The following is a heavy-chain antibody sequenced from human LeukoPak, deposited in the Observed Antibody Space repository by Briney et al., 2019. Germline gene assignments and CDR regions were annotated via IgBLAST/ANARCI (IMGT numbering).Heavy chain of an antibody. J-gene: IGHJ3*02. Sequence: GGSLRLSCAASGFTFSSYAMSWVRQAPGKGLGWVSAINGSGDITYYADSVKGRFTISRDNSKNTLYLQMNSLRAEDTAVYYCAAQYQLPSNAFDIWGQGTMVTVSS. CDR2: INGSGDIT. D-gene: IGHD2-2*01. CDR1: GFTFSSYA. CDR3: AAQYQLPSNAFDI. V-gene: IGHV3-23*01.